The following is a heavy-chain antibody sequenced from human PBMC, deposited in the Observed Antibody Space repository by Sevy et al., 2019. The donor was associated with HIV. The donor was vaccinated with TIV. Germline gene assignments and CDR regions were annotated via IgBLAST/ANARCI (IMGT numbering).Heavy chain of an antibody. CDR1: GFTFSSSA. CDR3: ARDGIAARLGLDY. J-gene: IGHJ4*02. D-gene: IGHD6-6*01. V-gene: IGHV3-30-3*01. Sequence: GGSLRLSCAASGFTFSSSAMHWVRQAPGKGLEWVALISYDASNIFYADPVKGRFTISRDNSKNTLYLQMNSLRVEDTAVYYCARDGIAARLGLDYWGQGTLVTVSS. CDR2: ISYDASNI.